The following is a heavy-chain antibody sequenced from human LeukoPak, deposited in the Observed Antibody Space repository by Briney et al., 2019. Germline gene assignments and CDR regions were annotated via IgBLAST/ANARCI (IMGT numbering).Heavy chain of an antibody. Sequence: PSQTLSLTCTVSGGSISSGSYYWSWIRQPAGKGLEWIGRIYTSGSTNYNPSLKSRVTISVDTSKNQFSLKLSSVTAADTAVYYCARDRLYYDFWSGYVDPAPNWYFDLWGRGTLVTVSS. CDR1: GGSISSGSYY. V-gene: IGHV4-61*02. D-gene: IGHD3-3*01. CDR3: ARDRLYYDFWSGYVDPAPNWYFDL. CDR2: IYTSGST. J-gene: IGHJ2*01.